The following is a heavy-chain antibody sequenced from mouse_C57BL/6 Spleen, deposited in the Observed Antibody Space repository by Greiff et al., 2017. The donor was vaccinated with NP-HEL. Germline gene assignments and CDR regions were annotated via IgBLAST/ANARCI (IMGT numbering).Heavy chain of an antibody. CDR3: AKHLLYDFHWYFDV. Sequence: EVKVEESGGGLVKPGGSLKLSCAASGFTFSDYGMHWVRQAPEKGLEWVAYISSGSSTIYYADTVKGRFTISRDNAKNTLFLQMTSLRSEDTAMYYCAKHLLYDFHWYFDVWGTGTTVTVSS. J-gene: IGHJ1*03. D-gene: IGHD2-1*01. CDR2: ISSGSSTI. V-gene: IGHV5-17*01. CDR1: GFTFSDYG.